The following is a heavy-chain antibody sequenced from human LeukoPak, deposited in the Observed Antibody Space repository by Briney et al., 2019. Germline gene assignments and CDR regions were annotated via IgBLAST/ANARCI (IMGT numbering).Heavy chain of an antibody. V-gene: IGHV1-24*01. CDR3: ARDLGFIGESFDY. Sequence: ASVKVSCKASGYTFTSYYMHWVRQAPGQGLEWMGGFDPEDGETIYAQKFQGRVTMTEDTSTDTACMELSSLRSDDTAVYYCARDLGFIGESFDYWGQGTPVTVSS. D-gene: IGHD3-10*01. CDR2: FDPEDGET. J-gene: IGHJ4*02. CDR1: GYTFTSYY.